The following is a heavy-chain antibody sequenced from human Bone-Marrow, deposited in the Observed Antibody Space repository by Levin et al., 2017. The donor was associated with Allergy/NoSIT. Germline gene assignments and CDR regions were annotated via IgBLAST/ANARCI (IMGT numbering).Heavy chain of an antibody. CDR1: GFTFSDHY. CDR2: CRNKANSYTT. J-gene: IGHJ5*02. Sequence: SGGSLRLSCVASGFTFSDHYMDWVRQAPGKGLEWVGRCRNKANSYTTEYAASVKGRFTVSRDDSRNSLYLQMNSLRAEDTAVYYCAREETTVTTVGFDPWGQGTLVTVSS. V-gene: IGHV3-72*01. CDR3: AREETTVTTVGFDP. D-gene: IGHD4-17*01.